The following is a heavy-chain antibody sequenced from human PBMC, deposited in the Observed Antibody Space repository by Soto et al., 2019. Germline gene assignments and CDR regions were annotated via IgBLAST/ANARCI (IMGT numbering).Heavy chain of an antibody. D-gene: IGHD3-3*01. V-gene: IGHV1-18*01. CDR3: AGPVDFWSGYHYFDY. CDR2: ISAYNGNT. CDR1: GYTFTSYG. J-gene: IGHJ4*02. Sequence: QVQLVQSGAEVKKPGASVKVSCKASGYTFTSYGISWVRQAPGQGLEWMGWISAYNGNTNYAQKLQGRVTMTTDTTTSKAYMELRSLRSDDTAVDFLAGPVDFWSGYHYFDYWGQGTLVTVSS.